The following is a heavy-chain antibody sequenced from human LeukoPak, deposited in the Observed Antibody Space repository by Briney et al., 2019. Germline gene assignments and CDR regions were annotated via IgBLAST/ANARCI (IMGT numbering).Heavy chain of an antibody. Sequence: GGSLRLSCAASGFTFSSYGMHWVRQAPGKGLEWVSSISSSSSYIYYADSVKGRFTISRDNAKNSLYLQMNSLRAEDTAVYYCARDRIAVAGPEDAFDIWGQGTMVTVSS. CDR1: GFTFSSYG. CDR2: ISSSSSYI. J-gene: IGHJ3*02. D-gene: IGHD6-19*01. CDR3: ARDRIAVAGPEDAFDI. V-gene: IGHV3-21*01.